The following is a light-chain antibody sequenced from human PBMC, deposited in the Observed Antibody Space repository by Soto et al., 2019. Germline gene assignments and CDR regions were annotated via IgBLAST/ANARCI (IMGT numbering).Light chain of an antibody. CDR3: QQYNNWPIT. CDR2: RAS. CDR1: QTVDTL. V-gene: IGKV3-15*01. J-gene: IGKJ5*01. Sequence: PPSPAFRSVPPVESAPLSGRASQTVDTLLAWYQHKPGQAPRLLIYRASTRATGIPARFSGSGSGTDFTLSISSLQSEDFAIYYCQQYNNWPITFGHGTQLEIK.